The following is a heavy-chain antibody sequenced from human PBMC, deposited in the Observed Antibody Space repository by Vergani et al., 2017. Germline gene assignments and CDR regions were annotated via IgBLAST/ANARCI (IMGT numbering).Heavy chain of an antibody. J-gene: IGHJ3*02. CDR2: INAGNGNT. V-gene: IGHV1-3*01. D-gene: IGHD3-3*01. CDR1: GYTFTSYA. Sequence: QVQLVQSGAEVKKPGASVKVSCKASGYTFTSYAMHWVRQAPGQRLEWMGWINAGNGNTKYSKKFQGRVNITRDPSARTDYMELSSLRSEDMAVYYWARDHLPLEVTICGVVISDAFDIWGQGTMVTVSS. CDR3: ARDHLPLEVTICGVVISDAFDI.